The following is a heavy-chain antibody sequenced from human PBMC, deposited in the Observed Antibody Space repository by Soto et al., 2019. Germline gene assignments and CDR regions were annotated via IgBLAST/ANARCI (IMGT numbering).Heavy chain of an antibody. V-gene: IGHV3-21*01. CDR1: GFTFSSYS. D-gene: IGHD3-3*01. Sequence: EVQLVESGGGLVKPGGSLRLSCAASGFTFSSYSMNWVRQAPGKGLEWVSSISSSSSYIYYADSVKGRFTISRDNAKNSLYLQMNSLRAEDTAVYYCAREVLRFLEWLMGGMDVWGQGTTVTVSS. J-gene: IGHJ6*02. CDR2: ISSSSSYI. CDR3: AREVLRFLEWLMGGMDV.